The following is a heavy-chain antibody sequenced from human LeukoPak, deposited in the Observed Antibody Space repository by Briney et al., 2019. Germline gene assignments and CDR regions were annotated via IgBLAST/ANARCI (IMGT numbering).Heavy chain of an antibody. V-gene: IGHV3-21*01. CDR1: GFTFTTYG. CDR3: ARDCSGGSCHWFGH. Sequence: GGSLRLSCAASGFTFTTYGMNWVRQTPGKGLEWVSGISPRGEITYYADSVKGRFTISRDNAKNSLYLQMNSLRAEDTAVYYCARDCSGGSCHWFGHWGQGTLVTVSS. D-gene: IGHD2-15*01. J-gene: IGHJ5*02. CDR2: ISPRGEIT.